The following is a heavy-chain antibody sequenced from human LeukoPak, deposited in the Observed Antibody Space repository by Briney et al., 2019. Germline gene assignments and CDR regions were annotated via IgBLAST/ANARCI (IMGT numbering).Heavy chain of an antibody. CDR2: INHSGST. CDR1: GGSFSGYY. J-gene: IGHJ5*02. V-gene: IGHV4-34*01. D-gene: IGHD3-10*01. CDR3: ARAAAGSGSFYWFDP. Sequence: SETLSLTCAVHGGSFSGYYWSWIRQPPGKGLEWIGEINHSGSTNYNPSLKSRVTISVDTSKNQFSLKLSSVTAADTAVYYCARAAAGSGSFYWFDPWGQGTLVTVSS.